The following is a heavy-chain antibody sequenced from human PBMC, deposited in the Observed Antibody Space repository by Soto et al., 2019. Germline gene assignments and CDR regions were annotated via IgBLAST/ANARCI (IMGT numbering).Heavy chain of an antibody. J-gene: IGHJ4*02. CDR3: SHYTALSGAF. CDR2: IRSKTNNYAT. D-gene: IGHD2-2*02. V-gene: IGHV3-73*01. CDR1: GFNFSASG. Sequence: GGSLRLSCAASGFNFSASGMHLVRQASGKGLEWVGRIRSKTNNYATVYDASMKGRFTISRDDSRNTAFLQMDSLKTEDTAVYYCSHYTALSGAFWGQGTLVTVSS.